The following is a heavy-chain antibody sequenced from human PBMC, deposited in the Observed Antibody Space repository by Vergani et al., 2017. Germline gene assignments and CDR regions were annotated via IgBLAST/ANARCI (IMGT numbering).Heavy chain of an antibody. CDR1: GFTFSSYA. Sequence: EVQLLESGGGLVQPGGSLRLSCAASGFTFSSYAMSWVRQAPGKGLEWVSVIYSGGSSTYYADSVKGRFTISRDNSKNTLYLQMNSLRAEDTAVYYCAKGVRGVQLIWGQGTMVTVSS. CDR2: IYSGGSST. D-gene: IGHD3-16*01. J-gene: IGHJ3*02. CDR3: AKGVRGVQLI. V-gene: IGHV3-23*03.